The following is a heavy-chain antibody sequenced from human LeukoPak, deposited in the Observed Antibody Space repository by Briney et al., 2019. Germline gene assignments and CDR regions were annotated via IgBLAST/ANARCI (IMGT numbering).Heavy chain of an antibody. CDR1: GFTFSSYA. CDR2: IRGSGGTT. V-gene: IGHV3-23*01. J-gene: IGHJ6*02. CDR3: AKDQLTGKSGYGMDV. Sequence: GGSLRLSCAASGFTFSSYAMSWVRQAPGKGLEWVSAIRGSGGTTFYADSVKGRFTISRDNSKNTLYLQMNSLRAEDTAVYYCAKDQLTGKSGYGMDVWGQGTTVTVSS. D-gene: IGHD3-9*01.